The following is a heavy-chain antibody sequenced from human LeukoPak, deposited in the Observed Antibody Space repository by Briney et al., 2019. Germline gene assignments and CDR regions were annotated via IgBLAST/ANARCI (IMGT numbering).Heavy chain of an antibody. J-gene: IGHJ6*03. D-gene: IGHD6-13*01. Sequence: GGSLRLSCAASGLTFSSYWMSWVRQAPGKGLEWVANIKQDGSEKYYVDSVKGRFTISRDNAKNSLYLQMNSLRAEDTAVYYCARLKQQLVRLLSRDTTYYYYYYMDVWGKGTTVTVSS. V-gene: IGHV3-7*01. CDR1: GLTFSSYW. CDR3: ARLKQQLVRLLSRDTTYYYYYYMDV. CDR2: IKQDGSEK.